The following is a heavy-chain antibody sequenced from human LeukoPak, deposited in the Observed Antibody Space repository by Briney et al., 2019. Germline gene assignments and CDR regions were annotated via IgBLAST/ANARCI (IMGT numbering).Heavy chain of an antibody. Sequence: GESLKISCKGSGYSFTSYWIGWVRQMPGKGLGWMGIIYPGDSDTRYSPSFQGQVTISADKSISTAHLQWSSLKASDTAMYYCARFPRIAAADHWYFDLWGRGTLVTVSS. CDR3: ARFPRIAAADHWYFDL. CDR1: GYSFTSYW. CDR2: IYPGDSDT. J-gene: IGHJ2*01. D-gene: IGHD6-13*01. V-gene: IGHV5-51*01.